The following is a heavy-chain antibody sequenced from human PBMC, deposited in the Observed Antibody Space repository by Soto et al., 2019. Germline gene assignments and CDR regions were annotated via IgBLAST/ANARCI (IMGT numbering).Heavy chain of an antibody. CDR2: INPSGGST. J-gene: IGHJ6*02. D-gene: IGHD4-17*01. V-gene: IGHV1-46*03. CDR1: GYTFTSYY. CDR3: ARENGDYGEVDV. Sequence: ASVKVSCKASGYTFTSYYMHWVRQAPEQGLEWMGIINPSGGSTSYAQKFQGRVTMTRDTSTSTVYMELSSLRSEDTAVYYCARENGDYGEVDVWGQGTTVTVSS.